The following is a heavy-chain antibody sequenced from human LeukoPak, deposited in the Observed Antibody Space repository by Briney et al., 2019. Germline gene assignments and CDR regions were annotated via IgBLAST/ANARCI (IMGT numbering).Heavy chain of an antibody. D-gene: IGHD1-1*01. J-gene: IGHJ3*02. V-gene: IGHV3-21*01. CDR1: AFTFSSYS. Sequence: GGSLRLSCAASAFTFSSYSMNWVRQAPGKGLEWVSSISSSSIYIYYADSVKGRFTISRDNAKNSLYLQMNSLRAEDTAVYYCARHTTNDAFDIWGQGTMVTVSS. CDR3: ARHTTNDAFDI. CDR2: ISSSSIYI.